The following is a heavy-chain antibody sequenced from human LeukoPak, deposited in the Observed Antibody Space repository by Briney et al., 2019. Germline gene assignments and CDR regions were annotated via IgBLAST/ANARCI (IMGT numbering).Heavy chain of an antibody. CDR1: GDSVSRISAA. J-gene: IGHJ4*02. CDR3: ARDRGRILDY. D-gene: IGHD2-15*01. V-gene: IGHV6-1*01. Sequence: SQTLSLTCAISGDSVSRISAAWDWIRQSPSRGLEWLARTYYRSKWYNDYAVSVKSRITIDPDTSKNQLSLLVSSVTPADTATYCWARDRGRILDYWGQGTLVTVSS. CDR2: TYYRSKWYN.